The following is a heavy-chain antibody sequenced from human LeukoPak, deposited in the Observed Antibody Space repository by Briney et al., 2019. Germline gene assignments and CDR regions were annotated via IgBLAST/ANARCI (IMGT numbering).Heavy chain of an antibody. CDR2: IIPIFGTA. V-gene: IGHV1-69*13. D-gene: IGHD1-26*01. Sequence: ASVKVSCKASGGTFISYAISGVRQAPGQGLEWMGGIIPIFGTANYAQKFQGRVTITADESTSTAYMELSSLRSEDTAVYYCASLSGSYFATPRGSGMDVWGQGTTVTVSS. CDR3: ASLSGSYFATPRGSGMDV. J-gene: IGHJ6*02. CDR1: GGTFISYA.